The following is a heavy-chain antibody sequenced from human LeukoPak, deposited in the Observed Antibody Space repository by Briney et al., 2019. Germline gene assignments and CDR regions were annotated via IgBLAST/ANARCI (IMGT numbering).Heavy chain of an antibody. CDR1: GFTFSSYA. V-gene: IGHV3-30-3*01. CDR2: ISYDGSNK. Sequence: PGGSLRLSCAASGFTFSSYAMHWVRQAPGKGLEWVAVISYDGSNKYYADSVKGRFTISRDNSKNTLYLQMNSLRAEDTAVYYCARDWIVVVPAALERYFDYWGQGTLVTVSS. CDR3: ARDWIVVVPAALERYFDY. J-gene: IGHJ4*02. D-gene: IGHD2-2*01.